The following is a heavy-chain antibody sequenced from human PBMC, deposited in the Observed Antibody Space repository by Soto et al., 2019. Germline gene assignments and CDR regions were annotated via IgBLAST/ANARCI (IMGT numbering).Heavy chain of an antibody. V-gene: IGHV4-34*01. D-gene: IGHD2-2*01. Sequence: SETLSLTCAVSGGSISSSGYYWSWIRQPPGKGLEWIGEINHSGSTNYNPSLKSRVTISVDTSKNQFSLKLSSVTAADTAVYYCARHPGYCSGSNCYGYYTMDVWGQGTTVTVSS. CDR1: GGSISSSGYY. CDR2: INHSGST. J-gene: IGHJ6*02. CDR3: ARHPGYCSGSNCYGYYTMDV.